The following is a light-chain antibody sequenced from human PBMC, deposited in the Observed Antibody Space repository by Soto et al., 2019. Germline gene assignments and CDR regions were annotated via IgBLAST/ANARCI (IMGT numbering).Light chain of an antibody. CDR1: STDVGGYNY. V-gene: IGLV2-14*01. CDR3: SAYTGSRTYVV. Sequence: QSVLTQPASVSGSPGQSITISCTGTSTDVGGYNYVSWYQQHPGKAPKLMIYDVSNRPSGVSNRFSGSKSANTASLTISGLQAEDEADYCCSAYTGSRTYVVFGGGTKLTVL. CDR2: DVS. J-gene: IGLJ2*01.